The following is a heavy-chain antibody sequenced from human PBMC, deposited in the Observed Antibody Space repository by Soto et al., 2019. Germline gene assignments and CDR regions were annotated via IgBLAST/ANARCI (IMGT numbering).Heavy chain of an antibody. V-gene: IGHV1-18*04. D-gene: IGHD1-7*01. CDR3: ARDPGTTYRGSTHHFDV. J-gene: IGHJ6*02. CDR2: ISAYTGNT. CDR1: GYTFTSYG. Sequence: GASVKVSCKSSGYTFTSYGVSWVRQAPGQGLEWVGWISAYTGNTKQAQKFQDRVNLTTDASIGTASMELRKLRSDDTAVYYCARDPGTTYRGSTHHFDVWGQGTTVTVSS.